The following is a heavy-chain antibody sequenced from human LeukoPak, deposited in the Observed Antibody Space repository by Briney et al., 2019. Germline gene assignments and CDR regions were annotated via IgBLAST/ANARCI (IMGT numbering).Heavy chain of an antibody. CDR3: ARARYYYDSSGYYYDGGVFFDY. CDR1: GYSISSGFF. D-gene: IGHD3-22*01. V-gene: IGHV4-38-2*02. CDR2: VHYRGST. J-gene: IGHJ4*02. Sequence: SETLSLTCTVSGYSISSGFFWGWIRQPPGKGLEWIGSVHYRGSTYYRPSLKSRVTISVDKSKTQFSLKLSSVTAADTAVYYCARARYYYDSSGYYYDGGVFFDYWGQGTLVTVSS.